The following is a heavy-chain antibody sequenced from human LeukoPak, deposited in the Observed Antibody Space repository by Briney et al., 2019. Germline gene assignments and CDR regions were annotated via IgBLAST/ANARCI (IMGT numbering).Heavy chain of an antibody. J-gene: IGHJ4*02. D-gene: IGHD3-10*01. Sequence: QAGGSLRLSCAASGFTFSSYAMHWVRQAPGKGLEWVAVISYDGSNKYYADSVKGRFTISRDNSKNTLYLQMNSLRAKDTAVYYCARDHRGVRDYFDYWGQGTLVTVSS. V-gene: IGHV3-30-3*01. CDR1: GFTFSSYA. CDR3: ARDHRGVRDYFDY. CDR2: ISYDGSNK.